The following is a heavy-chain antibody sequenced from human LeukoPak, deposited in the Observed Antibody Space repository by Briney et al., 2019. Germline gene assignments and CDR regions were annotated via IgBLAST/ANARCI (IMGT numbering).Heavy chain of an antibody. CDR2: IWYDGSNK. Sequence: GGSLRLSCAASGFTFSSYGMHWVRQAPGKGLEWVAVIWYDGSNKYYADSVKGRLTISRDNSKNTLYLQMNSLRAEDTAVYYCARDQGTDPYYYYYYGMDVWGQGTTVTVSS. D-gene: IGHD1/OR15-1a*01. CDR1: GFTFSSYG. V-gene: IGHV3-33*01. J-gene: IGHJ6*02. CDR3: ARDQGTDPYYYYYYGMDV.